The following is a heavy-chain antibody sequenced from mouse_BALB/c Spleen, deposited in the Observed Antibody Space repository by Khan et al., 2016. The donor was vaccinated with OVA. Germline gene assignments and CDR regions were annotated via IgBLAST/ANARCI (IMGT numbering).Heavy chain of an antibody. CDR1: GYTFTSYT. J-gene: IGHJ3*01. D-gene: IGHD4-1*01. CDR3: SRVGPCHVICGAWLAY. Sequence: QVQLQQSGAELARPGASVKMSCKASGYTFTSYTINWVKQRPGQGLEWIGYINPTNVYTNYNQKFRDKATLTADKSSRTAYMQLSSLTSEDSAVYYCSRVGPCHVICGAWLAYWGQGTLVTVSA. CDR2: INPTNVYT. V-gene: IGHV1-4*01.